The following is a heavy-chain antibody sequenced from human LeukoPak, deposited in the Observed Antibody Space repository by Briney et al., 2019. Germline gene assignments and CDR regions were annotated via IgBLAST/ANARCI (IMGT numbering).Heavy chain of an antibody. V-gene: IGHV3-33*01. CDR1: GFTFSSYG. CDR2: IWYDGINK. J-gene: IGHJ4*02. CDR3: ATYPYYGSGSYLVY. D-gene: IGHD3-10*01. Sequence: GGSLRLSCAASGFTFSSYGMYWVRQAPGKGLEWVAVIWYDGINKYHADSVKGRFTISRDNSKNTLYLQMNSLRAEDTAVYYCATYPYYGSGSYLVYWGQGTLVTVSS.